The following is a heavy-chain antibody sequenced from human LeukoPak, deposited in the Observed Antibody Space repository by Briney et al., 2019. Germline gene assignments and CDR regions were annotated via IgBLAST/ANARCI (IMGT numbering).Heavy chain of an antibody. V-gene: IGHV3-30*01. CDR2: ISYDGSNK. J-gene: IGHJ4*02. CDR1: GFTFSSYA. Sequence: GGSLRLSCAASGFTFSSYAMHWVRQAPGKGPEWVAVISYDGSNKYYADSVKGRFTISRDNSKNTLYLQMNSLRAEDTAVYYCARESYCSSTSCPPDYWGQGTLVTVSS. D-gene: IGHD2-2*01. CDR3: ARESYCSSTSCPPDY.